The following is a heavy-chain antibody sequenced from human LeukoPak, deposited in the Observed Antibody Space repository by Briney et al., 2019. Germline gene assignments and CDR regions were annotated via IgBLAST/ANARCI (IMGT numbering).Heavy chain of an antibody. V-gene: IGHV1-69*05. CDR1: GGTFSSYA. CDR3: ARAVTSSPQTEYYFNY. J-gene: IGHJ4*02. D-gene: IGHD2-2*01. CDR2: IIPIFGTA. Sequence: SVKVSCKASGGTFSSYAISWVRQAPGQGLEWMGGIIPIFGTANYAQKFQGRVTITTDESTSTAYMELSSLRSEDTAVYYCARAVTSSPQTEYYFNYWGQGTLVTVSS.